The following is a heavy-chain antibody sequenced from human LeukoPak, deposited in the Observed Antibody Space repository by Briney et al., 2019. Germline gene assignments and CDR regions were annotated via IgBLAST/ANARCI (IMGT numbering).Heavy chain of an antibody. CDR3: ARDQRANGDPTPSAFDI. V-gene: IGHV4-30-2*01. CDR2: IYHSGST. CDR1: GGSISGGAYS. Sequence: SQTLSLTCVVSGGSISGGAYSWNWIRQPPGKGLEWIGYIYHSGSTYYNPSLKSRVSISVDRSKNQFSLKLSSVTAADTAVYYCARDQRANGDPTPSAFDIWGQGTMVTVSS. J-gene: IGHJ3*02. D-gene: IGHD4-17*01.